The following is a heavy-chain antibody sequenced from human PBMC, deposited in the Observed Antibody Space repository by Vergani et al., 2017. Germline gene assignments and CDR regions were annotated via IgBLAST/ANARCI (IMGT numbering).Heavy chain of an antibody. CDR1: GFTSAGYA. CDR2: ISWNSNSI. CDR3: AKDLGTSSRVGWFDP. V-gene: IGHV3-9*02. Sequence: EVQLEESGGGLVLPGRSLRLSCVASGFTSAGYAMHWVRQAPGKGLEWVSGISWNSNSIGYADSVKGRFTISRDNAKNSLYLQMNSLRAEDTALYYCAKDLGTSSRVGWFDPWGQGTLVTVSS. J-gene: IGHJ5*02. D-gene: IGHD6-6*01.